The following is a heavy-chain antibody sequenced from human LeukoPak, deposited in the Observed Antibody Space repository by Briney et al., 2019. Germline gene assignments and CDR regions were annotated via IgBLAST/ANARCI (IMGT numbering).Heavy chain of an antibody. D-gene: IGHD3-16*01. Sequence: SQTLSLTCAISGDSVSSNSAVWNWIRQSPSRGLEWLGRTYYRSKWYNDYAVSVKSRITINPDTSKNQFSLQLNSVTPEDTAVYYCAREVFLGTAPIHGGFDYWGQGTLVTVSS. CDR2: TYYRSKWYN. J-gene: IGHJ4*02. CDR3: AREVFLGTAPIHGGFDY. V-gene: IGHV6-1*01. CDR1: GDSVSSNSAV.